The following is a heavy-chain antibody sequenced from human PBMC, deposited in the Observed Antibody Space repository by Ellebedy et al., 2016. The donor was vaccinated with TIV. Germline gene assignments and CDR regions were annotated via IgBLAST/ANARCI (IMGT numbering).Heavy chain of an antibody. J-gene: IGHJ6*03. Sequence: ASVKVSXXASGYTFTSYGISWVRQAPGQGLEWMGWISAYNGNTNYAQKLQGRVTMTTDTSTSTAYMELSSLRSEDTAVYYCARGRAEVYYYYMDVWGKGTTVTVSS. CDR2: ISAYNGNT. V-gene: IGHV1-18*01. D-gene: IGHD6-19*01. CDR3: ARGRAEVYYYYMDV. CDR1: GYTFTSYG.